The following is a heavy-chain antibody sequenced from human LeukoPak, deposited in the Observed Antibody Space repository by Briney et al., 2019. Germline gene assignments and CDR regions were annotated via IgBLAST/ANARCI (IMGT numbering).Heavy chain of an antibody. CDR3: ARVLHNWNYGSVRRHWFDP. CDR2: INDSGST. D-gene: IGHD1-7*01. V-gene: IGHV4-39*07. CDR1: GGSISSSSYY. J-gene: IGHJ5*02. Sequence: SETLSLTCTVSGGSISSSSYYWSWIREPPGKGLEWIGEINDSGSTNYNPSLESRVTISVDTSKNQFSLKLSSVTAADTAVYYCARVLHNWNYGSVRRHWFDPWGQGTLVTVSS.